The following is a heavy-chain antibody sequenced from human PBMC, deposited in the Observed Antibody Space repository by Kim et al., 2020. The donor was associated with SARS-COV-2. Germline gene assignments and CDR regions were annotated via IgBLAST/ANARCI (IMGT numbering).Heavy chain of an antibody. CDR2: ISAYNGNT. CDR3: ARVEGDYYYGSGSYYIYGMDV. Sequence: ASVKVSCKASGYTFTSYGISWVRQAPGQGLEWMGWISAYNGNTNYAQKLQGRVTMTTDTSTSTAYMELRSLRSDDTAVYYCARVEGDYYYGSGSYYIYGMDVWGQRTTVTVSS. CDR1: GYTFTSYG. D-gene: IGHD3-10*01. V-gene: IGHV1-18*01. J-gene: IGHJ6*02.